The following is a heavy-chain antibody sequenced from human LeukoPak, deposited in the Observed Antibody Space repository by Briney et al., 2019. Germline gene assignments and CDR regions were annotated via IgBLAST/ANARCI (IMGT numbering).Heavy chain of an antibody. CDR2: ISGSGVST. J-gene: IGHJ4*02. CDR1: GFTFNTYA. Sequence: GGSLRLSCAASGFTFNTYAMSWVRQAPGKGLEWVSAISGSGVSTHYADFLKGRFTISRDNSKNTLYLQMNSLRAEDTAVYYFAKGGGDFDYWRQGTLVTVSS. V-gene: IGHV3-23*01. CDR3: AKGGGDFDY. D-gene: IGHD6-25*01.